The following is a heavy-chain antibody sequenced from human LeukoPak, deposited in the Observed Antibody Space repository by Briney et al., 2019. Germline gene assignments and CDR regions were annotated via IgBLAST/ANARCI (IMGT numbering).Heavy chain of an antibody. CDR3: ARETTVTHDIGY. Sequence: RASVKVSCKASGYTFTGYYMHWVRQAPGQGLEWMGWINPNSGGTNYAQKFQGSVTMTRDTSISTAYMELSRLRSDDTAVNYCARETTVTHDIGYWGQGTLVTVSS. D-gene: IGHD4-17*01. CDR1: GYTFTGYY. J-gene: IGHJ4*02. V-gene: IGHV1-2*02. CDR2: INPNSGGT.